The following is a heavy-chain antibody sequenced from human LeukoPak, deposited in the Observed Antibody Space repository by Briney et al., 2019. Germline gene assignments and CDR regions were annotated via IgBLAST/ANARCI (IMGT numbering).Heavy chain of an antibody. CDR3: ARHYPATSPAYYYDSSGYPDY. J-gene: IGHJ4*02. Sequence: SETLSLTCTVSGGSISSSSYYWGWIRQPPGKGLEWIGSIYYSGSTYYNPSLKSRVTISVDTSKNQFSLRLSSVTAANTAVYYCARHYPATSPAYYYDSSGYPDYWGQGTLVTVSS. CDR1: GGSISSSSYY. D-gene: IGHD3-22*01. CDR2: IYYSGST. V-gene: IGHV4-39*01.